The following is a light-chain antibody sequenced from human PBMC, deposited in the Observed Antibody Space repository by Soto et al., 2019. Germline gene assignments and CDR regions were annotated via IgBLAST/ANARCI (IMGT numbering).Light chain of an antibody. CDR2: GTD. V-gene: IGLV1-44*01. CDR1: SSNIGGNP. CDR3: AAFDDSLNGWV. Sequence: QSVLTQPPSASGTPGQRVTISCSGSSSNIGGNPVVWYQQLPGTAPKLFIYGTDQRPSGVPDRFSGSKSGTAASLAISGLQSEGEADYYCAAFDDSLNGWVFGGGTKLTVL. J-gene: IGLJ3*02.